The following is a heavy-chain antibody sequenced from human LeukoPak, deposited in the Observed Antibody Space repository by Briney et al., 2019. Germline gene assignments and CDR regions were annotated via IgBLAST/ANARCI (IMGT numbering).Heavy chain of an antibody. J-gene: IGHJ4*02. CDR2: ISGSGGST. CDR1: GFTLSSYA. V-gene: IGHV3-23*01. CDR3: AKYRRYFDWLEVDY. Sequence: GGSLRLSCAASGFTLSSYAMSWVRQAPGKGLEWVSAISGSGGSTYYADSVKGRFTISRDNSKNTLYLQMNSLRAEDTAVYYGAKYRRYFDWLEVDYWGQGTLVTVSS. D-gene: IGHD3-9*01.